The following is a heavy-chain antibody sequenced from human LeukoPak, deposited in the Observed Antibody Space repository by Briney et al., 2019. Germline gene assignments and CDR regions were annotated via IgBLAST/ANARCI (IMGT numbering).Heavy chain of an antibody. V-gene: IGHV5-10-1*01. Sequence: GVSLKISCKGSGYSFTSYWISWVRQMPGKGLEWMGRIDPSDSYTNYSPSFQGHVTISADKSISTAYLQWSSLKASDTAMYYCARFPFMTTVTTVYYYGMDVWGQGTTVTVSS. CDR2: IDPSDSYT. D-gene: IGHD4-17*01. J-gene: IGHJ6*02. CDR3: ARFPFMTTVTTVYYYGMDV. CDR1: GYSFTSYW.